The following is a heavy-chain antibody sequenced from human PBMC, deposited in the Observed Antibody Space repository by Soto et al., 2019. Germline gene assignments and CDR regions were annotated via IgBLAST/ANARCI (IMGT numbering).Heavy chain of an antibody. CDR1: GFTFSSYW. D-gene: IGHD4-17*01. CDR3: ARDRAVTNWYFDL. Sequence: PGGPLRLSCAASGFTFSSYWMSWVRQAPGKGLEWVANIKQDGSEKYYVDSVKGRFTISRDNAKNSLYLQMNSLRAEDTAVYYCARDRAVTNWYFDLWGRGTLVTVSS. V-gene: IGHV3-7*01. J-gene: IGHJ2*01. CDR2: IKQDGSEK.